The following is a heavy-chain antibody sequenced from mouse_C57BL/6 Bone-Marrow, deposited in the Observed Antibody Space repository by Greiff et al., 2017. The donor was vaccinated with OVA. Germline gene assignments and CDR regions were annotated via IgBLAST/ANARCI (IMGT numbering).Heavy chain of an antibody. CDR1: GYAFSSYW. Sequence: QVQLQQSGAELVKPGASVKISCKASGYAFSSYWMNWVKQRPGKGLEWIGQIYPGDGDTNYNGKFKGKATLTADKSSSTAHMQLSSLTSEDSAVYFCARSGRDYAMDYWGQGTSVTVSS. J-gene: IGHJ4*01. CDR2: IYPGDGDT. V-gene: IGHV1-80*01. CDR3: ARSGRDYAMDY.